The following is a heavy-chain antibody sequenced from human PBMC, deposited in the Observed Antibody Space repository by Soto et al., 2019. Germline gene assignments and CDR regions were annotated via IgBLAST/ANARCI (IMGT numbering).Heavy chain of an antibody. CDR1: GFTFTSSA. CDR3: TTLSITIFGVVLMDV. Sequence: GASVKVSCKASGFTFTSSAVQWVRQARGQRLEWIGWIVVGSGNTNYAQKFQERVTITRDMSTSTAYMELSSLRSEDTAVYYCTTLSITIFGVVLMDVWGQGTTVTVSS. J-gene: IGHJ6*02. CDR2: IVVGSGNT. V-gene: IGHV1-58*01. D-gene: IGHD3-3*01.